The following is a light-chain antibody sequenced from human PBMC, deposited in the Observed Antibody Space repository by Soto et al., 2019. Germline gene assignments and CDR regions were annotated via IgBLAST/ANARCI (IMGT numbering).Light chain of an antibody. CDR3: QQYYSYPLT. CDR2: AAS. V-gene: IGKV1-39*01. J-gene: IGKJ4*01. CDR1: QSIDNF. Sequence: DIQMTQSPSSLSASVGDRVTITCRPSQSIDNFLNWYQQKPGKAPNLLIYAASSLQSGVPSRFSGSGSGTDFTLTISCLQSEDFATYYCQQYYSYPLTFGGGTKVDIK.